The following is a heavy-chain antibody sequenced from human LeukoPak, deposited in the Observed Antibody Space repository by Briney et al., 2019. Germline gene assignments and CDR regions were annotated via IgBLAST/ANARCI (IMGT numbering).Heavy chain of an antibody. CDR3: TRSFPGIVGAADF. CDR1: GDSISTSNSY. J-gene: IGHJ4*02. CDR2: IYYSGNT. Sequence: SETLSLTCTVSGDSISTSNSYWGWIRQPPGKGLEWIGSIYYSGNTYYNASLKSRVTISVDTSKNQFSLKVTSMTAADTGVYYCTRSFPGIVGAADFWGQGTLVTVSS. D-gene: IGHD1-26*01. V-gene: IGHV4-39*07.